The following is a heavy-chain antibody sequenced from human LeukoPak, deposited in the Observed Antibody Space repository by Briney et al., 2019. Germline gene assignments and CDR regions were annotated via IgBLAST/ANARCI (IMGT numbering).Heavy chain of an antibody. V-gene: IGHV1-8*01. Sequence: ASVKVSCKASGYTFTSYDINWVRQATGQGLEWMGWMNPNSGNTGYAQKFQGRVTMTRNTSISAAYMELSSLRSEDTAVYYCARTQTQQLVERSASCGMDVWGQGTTVTVSS. CDR2: MNPNSGNT. CDR1: GYTFTSYD. D-gene: IGHD6-13*01. J-gene: IGHJ6*02. CDR3: ARTQTQQLVERSASCGMDV.